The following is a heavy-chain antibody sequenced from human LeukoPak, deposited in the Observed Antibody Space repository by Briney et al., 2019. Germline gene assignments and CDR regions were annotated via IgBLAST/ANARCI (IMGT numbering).Heavy chain of an antibody. CDR1: GGSISSYY. CDR3: ARAYSTSWYAPHDY. Sequence: SETLSLTCTVSGGSISSYYWSWIRQPPGKGLEWIGYIYYSGRTNYNPSLKSRVTISVDTSKNQFSLKLSSVTAADTAMYYCARAYSTSWYAPHDYWGQGTLVTVSS. CDR2: IYYSGRT. V-gene: IGHV4-59*01. D-gene: IGHD6-13*01. J-gene: IGHJ4*02.